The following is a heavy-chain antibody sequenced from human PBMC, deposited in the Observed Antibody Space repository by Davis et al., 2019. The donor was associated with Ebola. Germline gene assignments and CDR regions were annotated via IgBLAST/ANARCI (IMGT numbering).Heavy chain of an antibody. CDR2: ISGSGGST. V-gene: IGHV3-23*01. D-gene: IGHD5-24*01. J-gene: IGHJ4*02. Sequence: PGGSLRLSCAASGFTFSSYAMSWVRQAPGKGLEWVSAISGSGGSTYYADSVKGRFTISRDISKNTVYLQMNSLRAEDTAVYYCARGDGYNFWDHWGQGILVTVSS. CDR3: ARGDGYNFWDH. CDR1: GFTFSSYA.